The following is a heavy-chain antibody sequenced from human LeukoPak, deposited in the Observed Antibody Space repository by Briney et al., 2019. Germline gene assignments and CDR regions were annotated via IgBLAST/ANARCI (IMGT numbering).Heavy chain of an antibody. CDR2: IKQDGSEK. Sequence: PGGSLRLSCAASGFTFSSYWMNWVRQAPGKGLEWVANIKQDGSEKYYVDSVKGRFTIYRDNAKNSLYLQMNSLRAEDTAVYYCARELLGHGYNSGDFDYWGQGTLVTVSS. V-gene: IGHV3-7*01. CDR3: ARELLGHGYNSGDFDY. D-gene: IGHD5-24*01. CDR1: GFTFSSYW. J-gene: IGHJ4*02.